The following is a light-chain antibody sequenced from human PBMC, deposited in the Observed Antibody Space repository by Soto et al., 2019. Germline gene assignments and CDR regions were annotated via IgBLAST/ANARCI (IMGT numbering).Light chain of an antibody. CDR3: QHYSTSMWT. CDR1: QSVSSSS. V-gene: IGKV3-20*01. J-gene: IGKJ1*01. Sequence: EIVLTQSPGTLSLSPGGRATLSCRASQSVSSSSLSWYQQKPGQAPRLLIYDTSSRATDIPDRFSGSGSGTDFTLTISRLEPEDFTVYYCQHYSTSMWTFGQGTTVEIK. CDR2: DTS.